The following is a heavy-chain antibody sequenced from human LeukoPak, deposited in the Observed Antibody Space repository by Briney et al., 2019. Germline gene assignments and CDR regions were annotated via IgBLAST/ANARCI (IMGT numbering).Heavy chain of an antibody. CDR1: GFIFSSYG. CDR3: AKGRGQSYPHYYFDS. Sequence: GGSLRLSCAASGFIFSSYGMHWVRQAPGKGLEWLAFIRYDGSNKYCADSVKGRFTISRDNSKNTLYLQMNSLRAEDTAVYYCAKGRGQSYPHYYFDSWGQGTLVTVSS. J-gene: IGHJ4*02. D-gene: IGHD5-18*01. CDR2: IRYDGSNK. V-gene: IGHV3-30*02.